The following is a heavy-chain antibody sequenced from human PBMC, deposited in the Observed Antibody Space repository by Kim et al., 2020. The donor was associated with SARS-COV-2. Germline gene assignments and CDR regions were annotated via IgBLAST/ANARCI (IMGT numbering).Heavy chain of an antibody. V-gene: IGHV4-59*01. Sequence: SETLSLTCTVSGGSISSYYWSWIRQPPGKGLEWIGYIYYSGSTNYNLSLKSRVTISVDTSKNQFSLKLSSVTAADTAVYYCAREFRDNYEFWSGLSPEAYYYYYMDGWGKGTTVTVSS. J-gene: IGHJ6*03. CDR1: GGSISSYY. CDR2: IYYSGST. D-gene: IGHD3-3*01. CDR3: AREFRDNYEFWSGLSPEAYYYYYMDG.